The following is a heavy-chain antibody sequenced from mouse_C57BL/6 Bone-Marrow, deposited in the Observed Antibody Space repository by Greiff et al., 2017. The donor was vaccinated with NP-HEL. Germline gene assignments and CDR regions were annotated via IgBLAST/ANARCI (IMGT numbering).Heavy chain of an antibody. CDR3: ARDYYGSSYFDY. J-gene: IGHJ2*01. CDR1: GYTFTGNW. V-gene: IGHV1-9*01. Sequence: QVQLQQSGAELMKPGASVKLSCKATGYTFTGNWIEWVKQRPGHGLEWIGEILPGSGNTSYNARFKGQATFTADPSSHTAYMQLSSLTAEDSAIYYCARDYYGSSYFDYWGQGTTLTVSS. CDR2: ILPGSGNT. D-gene: IGHD1-1*01.